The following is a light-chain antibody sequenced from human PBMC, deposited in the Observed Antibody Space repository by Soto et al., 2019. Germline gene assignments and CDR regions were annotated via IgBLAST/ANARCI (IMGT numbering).Light chain of an antibody. CDR2: ATS. Sequence: EIVLTQSQGTLSLSPGETATLSCRASQTVNSDYLAWFQQRPGQAPRLLIFATSRRATDIPDRFSGSGSGTDFTLAIRRLEPEDFAVYYCHQFGYSPRTFGQGTKVDIK. CDR1: QTVNSDY. CDR3: HQFGYSPRT. J-gene: IGKJ1*01. V-gene: IGKV3-20*01.